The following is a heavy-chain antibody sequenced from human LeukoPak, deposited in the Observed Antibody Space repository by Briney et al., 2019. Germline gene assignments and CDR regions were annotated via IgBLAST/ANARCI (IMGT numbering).Heavy chain of an antibody. Sequence: SETLSLTCAVSGFSISSDYFWGWIRQPPGKGLEWIGSISHSGSTYYNPSLKSRVTISIDTSKNHFSLKLSSVTAADTALFYCAGGMSAYSGFGPFDYFDYWGQGTLVTVSS. CDR2: ISHSGST. V-gene: IGHV4-38-2*01. CDR3: AGGMSAYSGFGPFDYFDY. J-gene: IGHJ4*02. D-gene: IGHD5-12*01. CDR1: GFSISSDYF.